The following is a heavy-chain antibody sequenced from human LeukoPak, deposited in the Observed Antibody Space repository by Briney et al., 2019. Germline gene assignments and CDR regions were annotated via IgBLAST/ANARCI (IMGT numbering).Heavy chain of an antibody. CDR1: GFTFRSYA. Sequence: GRSLRLSCAASGFTFRSYAMHWVRQAPGKGLEWVAVISYDGRNKYYADSVKGRFTISRDNSKNTLYLQMNSLRAEDTAVYYCAKDLGKQWLEAFDIWGQGTMVTVSS. CDR3: AKDLGKQWLEAFDI. J-gene: IGHJ3*02. V-gene: IGHV3-30*04. D-gene: IGHD6-19*01. CDR2: ISYDGRNK.